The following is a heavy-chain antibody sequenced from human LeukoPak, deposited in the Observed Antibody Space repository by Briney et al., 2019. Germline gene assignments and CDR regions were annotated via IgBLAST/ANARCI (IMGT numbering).Heavy chain of an antibody. Sequence: GGSLTLSFAVSGLSLSNRWLHWVRQAPGKGLEWVSRMHEGGSGTSYAASTKGRITINRDNAKNTVYLQMNSLIAEDSALYYCATVIEYWGQGSPVTASS. J-gene: IGHJ4*02. V-gene: IGHV3-74*01. CDR1: GLSLSNRW. CDR3: ATVIEY. CDR2: MHEGGSGT.